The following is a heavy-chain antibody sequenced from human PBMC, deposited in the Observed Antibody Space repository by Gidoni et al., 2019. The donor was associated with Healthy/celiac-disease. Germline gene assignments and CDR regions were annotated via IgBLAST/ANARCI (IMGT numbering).Heavy chain of an antibody. D-gene: IGHD3-10*01. CDR3: ARPWFGEQGAFDI. CDR2: IAYDGSNK. V-gene: IGHV3-30*16. CDR1: GFTFSSYA. J-gene: IGHJ3*02. Sequence: QLQLVEAGGGVVQPGSSLRLSCSASGFTFSSYALHWVRQAPGKGLEWVAVIAYDGSNKYYADSVKGRFTISRDNSKNTLYLQMNSLRAEDTAVYYCARPWFGEQGAFDIWGQGTMVTVSS.